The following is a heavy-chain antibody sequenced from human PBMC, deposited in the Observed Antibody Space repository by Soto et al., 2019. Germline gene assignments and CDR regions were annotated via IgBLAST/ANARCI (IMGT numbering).Heavy chain of an antibody. D-gene: IGHD3-22*01. CDR1: NFTFRYAW. CDR2: IKSTAYGGTT. Sequence: GSLRLSCAASNFTFRYAWMSWVRQAPGKGLEWVGRIKSTAYGGTTDYAAPVKGRVTISRDDSKNTLYLQMNSLRTEDTARYYCTTDDTSGYYFHYWGQGTLVTVSS. V-gene: IGHV3-15*01. J-gene: IGHJ4*02. CDR3: TTDDTSGYYFHY.